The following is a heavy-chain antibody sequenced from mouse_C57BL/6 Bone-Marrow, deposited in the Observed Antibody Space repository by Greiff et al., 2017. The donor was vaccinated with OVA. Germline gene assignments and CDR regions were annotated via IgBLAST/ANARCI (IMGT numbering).Heavy chain of an antibody. CDR2: IYPGSGNT. CDR1: GYSFTSYY. D-gene: IGHD1-1*01. CDR3: ARELRYYFDY. V-gene: IGHV1-66*01. Sequence: QVQLQESGPELVKPGASVKISCKASGYSFTSYYIHWVKQRPGQGLEWIGWIYPGSGNTKYNEKFKGKATLTADTSSSTAYMQLSSLTSEDSAVYYCARELRYYFDYWGQGTTLTVSS. J-gene: IGHJ2*01.